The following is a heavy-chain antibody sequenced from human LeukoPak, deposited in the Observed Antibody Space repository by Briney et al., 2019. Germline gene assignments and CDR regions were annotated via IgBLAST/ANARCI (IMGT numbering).Heavy chain of an antibody. V-gene: IGHV5-51*01. D-gene: IGHD4-23*01. CDR3: ARRCNDYGGNCFDY. CDR2: IYPGDSDT. CDR1: GSSFTSYW. Sequence: GASLEISCKGSGSSFTSYWIGWVRQLPGKGLEWMGIIYPGDSDTRYSPSFQGQVTISADKSISTAYLQWSSLKASDTAMYYCARRCNDYGGNCFDYWGQGTLVTVSS. J-gene: IGHJ4*02.